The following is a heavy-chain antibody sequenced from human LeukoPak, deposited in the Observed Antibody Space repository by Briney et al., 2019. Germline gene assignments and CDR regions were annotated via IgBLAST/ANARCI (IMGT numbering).Heavy chain of an antibody. V-gene: IGHV3-48*02. Sequence: GGSLRLSCAASGFTFSSYSMNWVRQAPGKGLEWVSYISSGSRSIYYADSVKGRFTISRDNAKNSLYLQMNSLRDEDTAVYYCARPHQDYVWGSPDYWGQGTLVTVSS. D-gene: IGHD3-16*01. CDR3: ARPHQDYVWGSPDY. CDR2: ISSGSRSI. CDR1: GFTFSSYS. J-gene: IGHJ4*02.